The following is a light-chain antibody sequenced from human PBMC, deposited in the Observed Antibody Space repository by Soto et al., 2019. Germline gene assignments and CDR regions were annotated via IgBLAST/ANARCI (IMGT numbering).Light chain of an antibody. V-gene: IGKV1-39*01. CDR3: QQSYSTQLT. J-gene: IGKJ4*01. CDR2: AAS. Sequence: DIQMTQSPCSLSASVGERVTITCRASQSISSYLNWYQQKPAKAPKLLIYAASSLQSGVPSRFSGSGSATDFTLTISSLQPEDFATYYCQQSYSTQLTFGGGTKVEIK. CDR1: QSISSY.